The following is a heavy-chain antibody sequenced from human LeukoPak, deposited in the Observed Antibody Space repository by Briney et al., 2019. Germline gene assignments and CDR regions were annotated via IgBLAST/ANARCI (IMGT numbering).Heavy chain of an antibody. CDR3: ARDLAYYDSSGYLRYFDH. D-gene: IGHD3-22*01. Sequence: PSETLSLTCTVSGGSISSYYWSWIRQPAGKGLEWIGRIYTSGSTNYNPSLKSRVTMSLDTSKNQSSLKLSSVTAADTAVYCCARDLAYYDSSGYLRYFDHWGQGTLVTVSS. V-gene: IGHV4-4*07. CDR2: IYTSGST. CDR1: GGSISSYY. J-gene: IGHJ4*02.